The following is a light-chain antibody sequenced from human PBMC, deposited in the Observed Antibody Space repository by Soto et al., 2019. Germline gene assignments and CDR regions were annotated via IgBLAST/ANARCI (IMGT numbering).Light chain of an antibody. CDR2: LNSDGSH. J-gene: IGLJ2*01. CDR1: SGHSSYA. CDR3: QTWGPGIVV. V-gene: IGLV4-69*01. Sequence: QSVLTQSPSASASLGASVKLTCTLSSGHSSYAIAWHQQQPETGPRYLMKLNSDGSHSKGDGIPDRFSGSSSGAERYLTISSLQSEDEADYYCQTWGPGIVVFGGGTKLTVL.